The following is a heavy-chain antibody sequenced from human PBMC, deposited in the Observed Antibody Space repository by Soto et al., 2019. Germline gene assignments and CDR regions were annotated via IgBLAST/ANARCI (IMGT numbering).Heavy chain of an antibody. V-gene: IGHV1-69*12. CDR1: GGTFSSYA. J-gene: IGHJ4*02. Sequence: QVQLVQSGAEVKKPGSSVKVSCKASGGTFSSYAISWVRQAPGQGLEWMGGIIPIFGTANYAQKFQGRVTINADECTSTAYMELSRLRSEDTAVYYCARESRYCSGGSCYFLPGIDYWGQGTLVTVSS. CDR2: IIPIFGTA. D-gene: IGHD2-15*01. CDR3: ARESRYCSGGSCYFLPGIDY.